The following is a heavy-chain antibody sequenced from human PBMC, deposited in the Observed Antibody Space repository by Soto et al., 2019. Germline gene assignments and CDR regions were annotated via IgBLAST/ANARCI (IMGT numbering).Heavy chain of an antibody. CDR3: ARDEGDYYGSGSYYLFDY. CDR1: GGSISSGGYY. V-gene: IGHV4-31*03. J-gene: IGHJ4*02. D-gene: IGHD3-10*01. CDR2: IYYSGST. Sequence: SETLSLTCTVSGGSISSGGYYWSWIRQHPGKGLEWIGYIYYSGSTYYNPSLKSRVTISVDTSKNQFSLKLSSVTAADTAVYYCARDEGDYYGSGSYYLFDYWGQGTLVTVSS.